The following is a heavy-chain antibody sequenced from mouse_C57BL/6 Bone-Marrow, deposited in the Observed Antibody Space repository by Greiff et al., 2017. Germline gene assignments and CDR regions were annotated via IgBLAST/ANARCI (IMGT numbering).Heavy chain of an antibody. CDR3: ARGGYDGFAY. J-gene: IGHJ3*01. Sequence: LLESGAELAKPGASVKLSCKASGYTFTSYWMSWVKQRPGQGLEWIGYINPSSGYTKYNQTFKDKATLTADKSSSTAYMQLSSRTNEEYAVYYCARGGYDGFAYWGQGTLVTVSA. CDR2: INPSSGYT. CDR1: GYTFTSYW. V-gene: IGHV1-7*01. D-gene: IGHD2-2*01.